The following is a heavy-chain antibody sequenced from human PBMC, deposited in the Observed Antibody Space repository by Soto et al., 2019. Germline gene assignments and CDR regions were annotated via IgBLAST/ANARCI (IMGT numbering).Heavy chain of an antibody. J-gene: IGHJ4*02. V-gene: IGHV6-1*01. CDR1: GDSVSSNSAT. D-gene: IGHD1-26*01. Sequence: QVQLQQSGPGLVKPSQTLSLTCAISGDSVSSNSATWNWIRQSPSRGLEWLGRTYFRSQWYYDYAVSVTSRLTINPDTSKNQSSLQLNSVTPEDTAVYYCARERREVGGTLTPIDYWGQGTLVTVSS. CDR2: TYFRSQWYY. CDR3: ARERREVGGTLTPIDY.